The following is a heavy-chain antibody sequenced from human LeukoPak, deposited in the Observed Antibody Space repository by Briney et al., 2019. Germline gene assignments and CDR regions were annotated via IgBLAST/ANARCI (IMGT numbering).Heavy chain of an antibody. CDR3: ARVRDHRGPHYYYDSSGSPDY. Sequence: ASVKVSCKASGYTFTSYDINWVRQATGQGLEWMGWMNPNSGNTGYAQKFQGRVTMTRNTSISTTYMELSSLRSEDTAVYHCARVRDHRGPHYYYDSSGSPDYWGQGTLVTVSS. V-gene: IGHV1-8*01. CDR2: MNPNSGNT. CDR1: GYTFTSYD. D-gene: IGHD3-22*01. J-gene: IGHJ4*02.